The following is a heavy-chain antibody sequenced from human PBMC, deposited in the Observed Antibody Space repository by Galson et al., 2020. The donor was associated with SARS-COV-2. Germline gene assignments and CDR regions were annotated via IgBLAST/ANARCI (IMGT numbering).Heavy chain of an antibody. V-gene: IGHV1-69*13. J-gene: IGHJ6*03. CDR1: GGTFSSYA. CDR3: ARGGVRFGELLYYYDYMDV. CDR2: LIPIFGTA. D-gene: IGHD3-10*01. Sequence: SVQVSCKASGGTFSSYAIIWVRQAPGQGLQWTGGLIPIFGTANYAQKFQGRVTIIADESTNTACMVLSSLRSEDTAVYYCARGGVRFGELLYYYDYMDVWGKGTTVTVSS.